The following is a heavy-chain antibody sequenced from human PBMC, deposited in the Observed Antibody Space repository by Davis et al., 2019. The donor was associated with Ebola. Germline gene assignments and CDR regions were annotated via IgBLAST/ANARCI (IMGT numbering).Heavy chain of an antibody. CDR2: ISGYNGNT. CDR3: ARDLGVAGDY. V-gene: IGHV1-18*01. Sequence: AASVKVSCKASGGTFSSYAISWVRQAPGQGFEWMGWISGYNGNTNSAQKFQGRVRMTTDTSTGTAYMELRSLRSDDTAVYYCARDLGVAGDYWGQGTLVTVSS. J-gene: IGHJ4*02. D-gene: IGHD6-19*01. CDR1: GGTFSSYA.